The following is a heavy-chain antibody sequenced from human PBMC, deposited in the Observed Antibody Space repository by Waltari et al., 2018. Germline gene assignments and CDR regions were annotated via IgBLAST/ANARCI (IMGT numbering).Heavy chain of an antibody. D-gene: IGHD4-17*01. J-gene: IGHJ6*03. CDR2: INHSGRT. V-gene: IGHV4-34*01. CDR1: GGSFSGYY. CDR3: ARGRTTVVNYYYYYYMDV. Sequence: QVQLQQWGAGLLKPSETLSLTCAVYGGSFSGYYWSWIRQPPGKGLEWIGEINHSGRTNYNHSLKSRVTISVDTSKNQFSLKLSSVTAADTAVYYCARGRTTVVNYYYYYYMDVWGKGTTVTVSS.